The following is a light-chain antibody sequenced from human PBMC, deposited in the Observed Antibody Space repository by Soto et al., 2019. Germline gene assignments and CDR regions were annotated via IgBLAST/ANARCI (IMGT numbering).Light chain of an antibody. J-gene: IGKJ5*01. V-gene: IGKV3-20*01. CDR1: QSVSSSY. CDR2: AAS. CDR3: QYHGSSPIT. Sequence: EIVLTQSPGTLSFSPGERATLSFRSSQSVSSSYLAWYQQKPGQAPRLLIFAASSRASGIPDRFSGSGSGTDFTLTISRLEPEDFALFYCQYHGSSPITFGQGTRLEI.